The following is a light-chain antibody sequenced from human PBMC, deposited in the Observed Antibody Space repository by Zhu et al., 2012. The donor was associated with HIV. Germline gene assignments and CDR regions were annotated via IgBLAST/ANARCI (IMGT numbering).Light chain of an antibody. CDR3: QQYSSSPT. J-gene: IGKJ1*01. Sequence: EIVLTQSPGTLSLSPGERATLSCRASHSLNRGYLAWYQQKPGQAPRLLMYAASSRPTGIPDRFSGSGSGTDFTLTISGLEPEDFAVYFCQQYSSSPTFGQGTRVDLK. CDR2: AAS. CDR1: HSLNRGY. V-gene: IGKV3-20*01.